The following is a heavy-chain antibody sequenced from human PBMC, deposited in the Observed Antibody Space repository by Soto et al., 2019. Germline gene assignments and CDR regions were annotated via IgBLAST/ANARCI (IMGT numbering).Heavy chain of an antibody. D-gene: IGHD6-19*01. CDR2: IGGGGGST. J-gene: IGHJ4*02. CDR1: GFTFSTYA. Sequence: GSLRLSCAASGFTFSTYAMGWVRQAPGKGLEWVSAIGGGGGSTFYADSVKGRFTVSRDNSKNTLFLQMNSLTAEDTAVYYCAKTAEAVAGTVYGYWGQGTLVTVSS. V-gene: IGHV3-23*01. CDR3: AKTAEAVAGTVYGY.